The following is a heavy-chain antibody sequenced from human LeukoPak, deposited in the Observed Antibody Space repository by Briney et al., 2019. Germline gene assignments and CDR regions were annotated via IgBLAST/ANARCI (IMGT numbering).Heavy chain of an antibody. CDR2: ISGGGGNT. CDR3: AKDGGSSCYSPVDY. Sequence: GSLRLSCAASGFTFNNYAMSWVRQAPGKGLEWVSAISGGGGNTYCADSVKGRFTISRDNSKNTLYLQMSGLRAEDTAIYYCAKDGGSSCYSPVDYWGQGTLVTVSS. V-gene: IGHV3-23*01. D-gene: IGHD2-15*01. J-gene: IGHJ4*02. CDR1: GFTFNNYA.